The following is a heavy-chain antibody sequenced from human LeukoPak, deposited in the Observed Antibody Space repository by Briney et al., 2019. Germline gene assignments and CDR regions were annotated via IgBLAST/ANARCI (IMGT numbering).Heavy chain of an antibody. CDR3: VSADSSSSEERKADH. CDR2: IYSGGGT. CDR1: GITFSATY. J-gene: IGHJ4*02. V-gene: IGHV3-53*01. Sequence: GGSLRLSCAASGITFSATYMSWVRQVPGKGLEWVSVIYSGGGTYYADSVKGRFTTSRDTFNKIMYLQMNNLEAEDAAVYYCVSADSSSSEERKADHWGQGTLVSVSS. D-gene: IGHD3-10*01.